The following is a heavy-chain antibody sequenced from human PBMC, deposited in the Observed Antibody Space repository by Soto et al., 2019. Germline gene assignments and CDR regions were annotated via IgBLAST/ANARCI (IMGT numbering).Heavy chain of an antibody. V-gene: IGHV3-48*02. Sequence: GGSLRLSCAASGFSFSDYSMNWVRRAPGKGLVWLSYISRSGSLNYYADSVKGRFTISRDNAKNSLYLEMNSVRDEDTAMYYCARDLEYSSSWYYYYGLDVWGHGTTVTVSS. D-gene: IGHD6-6*01. CDR2: ISRSGSLN. J-gene: IGHJ6*02. CDR3: ARDLEYSSSWYYYYGLDV. CDR1: GFSFSDYS.